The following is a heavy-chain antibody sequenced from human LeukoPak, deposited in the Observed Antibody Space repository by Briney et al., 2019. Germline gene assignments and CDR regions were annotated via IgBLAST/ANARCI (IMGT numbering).Heavy chain of an antibody. D-gene: IGHD6-13*01. CDR2: ISSSGSTI. CDR1: GFTFSDYY. Sequence: GGSLRLSCAASGFTFSDYYMSWIRQAPGRGLEWVSCISSSGSTIYYADSVKGRFTISRDNAENSLYLQMDSLRAEDTAVYYCAKDLSAAAGPSFDYWGQGTLVTVSS. J-gene: IGHJ4*02. V-gene: IGHV3-11*01. CDR3: AKDLSAAAGPSFDY.